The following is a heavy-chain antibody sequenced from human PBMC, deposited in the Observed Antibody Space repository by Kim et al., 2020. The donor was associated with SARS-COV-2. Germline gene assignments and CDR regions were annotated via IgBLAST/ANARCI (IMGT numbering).Heavy chain of an antibody. CDR3: AHRPIAAAGTLFDY. Sequence: SGPTLVNPTQTLTLTCTFSGFSLTTSGVGVGWIRQPPGKALEWLALIYWDDDKRYSPSLKSRLTITKDTSKNQVVLTMTNMDPVDTATYYCAHRPIAAAGTLFDYWGQGTLVTVSS. V-gene: IGHV2-5*02. CDR2: IYWDDDK. CDR1: GFSLTTSGVG. D-gene: IGHD6-13*01. J-gene: IGHJ4*02.